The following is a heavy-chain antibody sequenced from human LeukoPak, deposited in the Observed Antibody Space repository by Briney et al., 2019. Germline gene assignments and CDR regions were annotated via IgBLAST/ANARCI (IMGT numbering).Heavy chain of an antibody. CDR2: INHSGST. V-gene: IGHV4-34*01. CDR3: ARAFSGSYNNH. Sequence: SETLSLTCAVYGGSFSGYYWSWIRQPPGKELEWIGEINHSGSTNYNPSLKSRVTISVDTSKNQFSLKLSSVTAADTAVYYCARAFSGSYNNHWGQGTLVTVSS. D-gene: IGHD3-10*01. J-gene: IGHJ4*02. CDR1: GGSFSGYY.